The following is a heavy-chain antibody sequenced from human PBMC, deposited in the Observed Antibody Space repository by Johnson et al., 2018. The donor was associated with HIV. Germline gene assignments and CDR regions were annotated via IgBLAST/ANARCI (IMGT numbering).Heavy chain of an antibody. CDR3: AGGYGSGSGDAFDI. CDR2: IGPAVAT. V-gene: IGHV3-13*01. D-gene: IGHD3-10*01. Sequence: VQLVESGGGLVQPGGSLRPPSPASGFTFSSSDMPWVRQATGKVLEWVSAIGPAVATSYPGPVKGQFTISRENAKNSWYLQMNSLRAEDTAVYYCAGGYGSGSGDAFDIWGQGTMVTVSS. J-gene: IGHJ3*02. CDR1: GFTFSSSD.